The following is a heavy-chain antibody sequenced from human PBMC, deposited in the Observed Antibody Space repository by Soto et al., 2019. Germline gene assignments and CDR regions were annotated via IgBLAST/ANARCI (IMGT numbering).Heavy chain of an antibody. Sequence: QVQLVQSGAEVKKPGSSVKVSCKASGGTFSSYAISWVRQAPGQGLEWMGGIIPIFGTANYAQKFQGRVTITADESTSTAYMELSSLRSEDTAVYYCARALAVFYSGYDYYFDHWGQGTLVTVSS. J-gene: IGHJ4*02. CDR2: IIPIFGTA. CDR3: ARALAVFYSGYDYYFDH. CDR1: GGTFSSYA. D-gene: IGHD5-12*01. V-gene: IGHV1-69*01.